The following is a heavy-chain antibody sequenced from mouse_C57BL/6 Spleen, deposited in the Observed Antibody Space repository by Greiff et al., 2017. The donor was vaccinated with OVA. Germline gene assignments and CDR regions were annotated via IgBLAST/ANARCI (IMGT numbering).Heavy chain of an antibody. CDR3: ARWIYYDYDYAMDY. CDR1: GYTFTDYY. CDR2: IGPGSGST. D-gene: IGHD2-4*01. V-gene: IGHV1-77*01. Sequence: QVQLQQSGAELVKPGASVKISCKASGYTFTDYYINWVKQRPGQGLEWIGKIGPGSGSTYYNEKVKGKATLTADKSSSTAYMQLSSLTSEDSAVYFCARWIYYDYDYAMDYWGQGTSVTVSS. J-gene: IGHJ4*01.